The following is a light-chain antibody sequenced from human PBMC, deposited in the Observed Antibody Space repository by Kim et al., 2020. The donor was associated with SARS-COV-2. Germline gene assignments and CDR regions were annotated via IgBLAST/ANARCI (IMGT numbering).Light chain of an antibody. CDR2: GAS. Sequence: SPGERATLSCTASQTINNSNLAWYQQKHGQTPWLLIYGASSRATGIPDRFSGSGYGTVFTLTISRLEAEDFAMYYCHQYGSPPLSFGQGTRLEIK. CDR1: QTINNSN. J-gene: IGKJ5*01. CDR3: HQYGSPPLS. V-gene: IGKV3-20*01.